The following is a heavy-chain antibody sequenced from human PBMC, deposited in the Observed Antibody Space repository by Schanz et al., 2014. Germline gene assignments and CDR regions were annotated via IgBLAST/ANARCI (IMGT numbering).Heavy chain of an antibody. V-gene: IGHV3-23*04. Sequence: EVQLVESGGGLVQPGGSLRLSCAASGFIFSNSWMSWVRQAPGKGLEWVSGMSGSGSTADYADSVKGRFTISRDNSRKTLYLQMNSLRADDTAVYYCAKAKSGAHGAFDIWGQGTMVTVSA. CDR2: MSGSGSTA. CDR1: GFIFSNSW. D-gene: IGHD3-10*01. J-gene: IGHJ3*02. CDR3: AKAKSGAHGAFDI.